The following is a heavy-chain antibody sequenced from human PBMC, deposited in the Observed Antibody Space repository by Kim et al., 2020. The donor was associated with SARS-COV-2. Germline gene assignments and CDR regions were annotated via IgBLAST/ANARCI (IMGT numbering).Heavy chain of an antibody. CDR2: IKKGGSEK. V-gene: IGHV3-7*03. D-gene: IGHD3-10*01. J-gene: IGHJ6*02. Sequence: GGSLRLSCAASGFTFSSYWMSWVRQAPGKGLEWVANIKKGGSEKYYVDSVKGRYTISRDNAKNSLYLQMNSLRAEDTAVYYCARENRRVTTVRGVYAAFDIWGQGTTVTVSS. CDR1: GFTFSSYW. CDR3: ARENRRVTTVRGVYAAFDI.